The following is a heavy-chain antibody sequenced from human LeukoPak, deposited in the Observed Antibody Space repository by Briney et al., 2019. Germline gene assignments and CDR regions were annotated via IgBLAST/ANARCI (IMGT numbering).Heavy chain of an antibody. CDR3: AKDIYDSSGYYLDY. J-gene: IGHJ4*02. CDR1: GFTCDDYA. CDR2: PSWNSGSI. V-gene: IGHV3-9*01. Sequence: SLRRSCAASGFTCDDYAMHWLRQGPGKGLEGVSGPSWNSGSIGYADSVKGRITISRVNAKNSLYLQMNSLRAEDTALYYCAKDIYDSSGYYLDYWGQGTLVTVSS. D-gene: IGHD3-22*01.